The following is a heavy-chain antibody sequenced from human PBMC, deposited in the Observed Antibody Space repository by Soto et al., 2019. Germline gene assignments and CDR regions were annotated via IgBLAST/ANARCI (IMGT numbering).Heavy chain of an antibody. CDR1: GGSLSGYY. CDR3: ARYRPMYASGSLQLMYYFDY. V-gene: IGHV4-34*01. J-gene: IGHJ4*02. CDR2: INHSGST. D-gene: IGHD3-10*01. Sequence: SETLSLTCGVYGGSLSGYYGSWIRQPPGKGLEWIGEINHSGSTNYNPSLKCRVTISVDTSKNQFSLKLSSVTAADTAVYSCARYRPMYASGSLQLMYYFDYWGQATLVTVSS.